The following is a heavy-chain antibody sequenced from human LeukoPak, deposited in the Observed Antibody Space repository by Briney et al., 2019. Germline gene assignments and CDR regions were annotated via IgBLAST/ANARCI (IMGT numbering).Heavy chain of an antibody. V-gene: IGHV3-30*18. D-gene: IGHD3-10*01. CDR1: GFTFSSYG. Sequence: PGRSLRLSCAASGFTFSSYGMHWVRQAPGKGLEWVAVISYDGSNKYYADSVKGRFTISRDNSKNTLYLQMNSLRAEDTAVYYCAKDWYGSGSYDYWGQGTLDTVSS. CDR2: ISYDGSNK. J-gene: IGHJ4*02. CDR3: AKDWYGSGSYDY.